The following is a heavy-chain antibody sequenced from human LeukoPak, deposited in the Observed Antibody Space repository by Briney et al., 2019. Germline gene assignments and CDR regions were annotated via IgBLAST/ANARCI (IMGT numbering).Heavy chain of an antibody. Sequence: SVKVSCKASGGTFSSYAISWVRQAPGQGLEWMGRIIPILGIANYAQKFQGRVTITADKSTSTAYMELSSLRSEDTAVYYCASWEYYYDSSGYDYYYYGMDVWGQGTTVTVSS. CDR2: IIPILGIA. D-gene: IGHD3-22*01. V-gene: IGHV1-69*04. CDR1: GGTFSSYA. J-gene: IGHJ6*02. CDR3: ASWEYYYDSSGYDYYYYGMDV.